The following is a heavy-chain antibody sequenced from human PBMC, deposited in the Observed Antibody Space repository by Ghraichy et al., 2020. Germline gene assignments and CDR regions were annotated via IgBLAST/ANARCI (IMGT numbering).Heavy chain of an antibody. D-gene: IGHD6-25*01. J-gene: IGHJ4*02. CDR3: ARGSFRGRSGFRFDY. V-gene: IGHV4-30-4*01. CDR2: IYYSGST. Sequence: SETLSLTCTVSGGSISSGDYYWSWIRQPPGKGLEWIGYIYYSGSTYYNPSLKSRVTISVDTSKNQFSLKLSSVTAADTAVYYCARGSFRGRSGFRFDYWGQGTLVTVSS. CDR1: GGSISSGDYY.